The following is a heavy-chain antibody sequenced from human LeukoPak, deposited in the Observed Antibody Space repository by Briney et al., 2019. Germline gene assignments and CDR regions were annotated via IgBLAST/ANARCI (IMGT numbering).Heavy chain of an antibody. CDR2: ISNNGGGT. D-gene: IGHD6-19*01. CDR3: AKDRGARADSSRIGMDV. CDR1: GLTFSSYA. Sequence: PGGSLRLSCAASGLTFSSYAMSWVRQAPGKGLELGSTISNNGGGTHYADSVKGRSTISRDNSKNTLYLQMNSLRAEDTAVYYCAKDRGARADSSRIGMDVWGQGTTVTVSS. V-gene: IGHV3-23*01. J-gene: IGHJ6*02.